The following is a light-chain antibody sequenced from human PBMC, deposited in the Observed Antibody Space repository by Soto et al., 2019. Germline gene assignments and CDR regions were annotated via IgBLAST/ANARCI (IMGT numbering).Light chain of an antibody. J-gene: IGKJ2*01. V-gene: IGKV3-20*01. Sequence: EIVLTQSPGALSLSPGERATRSCRASQSVSSSYLAWYQQKPGQAPRLLIYGASSRATGIPDRFSGSGSETDFTLTISRLEPEDFAVYYCHHYNSWPYTFGQGTKVDI. CDR2: GAS. CDR3: HHYNSWPYT. CDR1: QSVSSSY.